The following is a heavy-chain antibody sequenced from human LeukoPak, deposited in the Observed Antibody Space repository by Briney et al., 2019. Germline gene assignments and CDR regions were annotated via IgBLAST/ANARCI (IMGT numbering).Heavy chain of an antibody. CDR2: IYTSGST. CDR3: ARDRGYSYAFGY. CDR1: GGSISRYY. J-gene: IGHJ4*02. D-gene: IGHD5-18*01. V-gene: IGHV4-4*07. Sequence: SETLSLTCTVSGGSISRYYWNWIRQPAGKGLECIGRIYTSGSTNYNPSLKSRVTMSVDTSKNQFSLKLSSVTAADTAVYYCARDRGYSYAFGYWGQGTLVTVSS.